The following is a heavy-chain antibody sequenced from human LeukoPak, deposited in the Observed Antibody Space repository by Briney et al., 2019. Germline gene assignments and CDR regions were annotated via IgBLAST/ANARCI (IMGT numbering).Heavy chain of an antibody. CDR3: ARDLRAGGTWSYGVYFDL. CDR2: IFPSGGEI. CDR1: GFTFSTFA. J-gene: IGHJ2*01. Sequence: GGSLRLSCAASGFTFSTFAMIWVRQPPGKGLEWVSSIFPSGGEIHYADSVRGRFTISRDNAKNSVYLLLNSLTPEDTAVYYCARDLRAGGTWSYGVYFDLWGRGTLVTVSS. D-gene: IGHD4-17*01. V-gene: IGHV3-21*01.